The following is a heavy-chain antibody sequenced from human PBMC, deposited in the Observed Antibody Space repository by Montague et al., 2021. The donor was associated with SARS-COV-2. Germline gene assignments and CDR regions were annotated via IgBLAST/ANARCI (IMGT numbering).Heavy chain of an antibody. CDR2: IYYNGCT. Sequence: SETLSLTCTVSGGSISTYNWSWFRQPPAKKVEWFVYIYYNGCTNYNPSLNSRVAISVDTSKNQFSLRLSSVTAADTAVYLCARGGPTYYYDTSGYVNAFDPWGKGHWSPSLQ. J-gene: IGHJ3*01. V-gene: IGHV4-59*01. CDR3: ARGGPTYYYDTSGYVNAFDP. D-gene: IGHD3-22*01. CDR1: GGSISTYN.